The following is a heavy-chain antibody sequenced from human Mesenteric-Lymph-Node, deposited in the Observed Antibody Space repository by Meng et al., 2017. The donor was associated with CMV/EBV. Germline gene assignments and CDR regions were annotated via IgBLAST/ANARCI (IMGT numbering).Heavy chain of an antibody. CDR1: GFTFSSYA. Sequence: GESLKISCAASGFTFSSYAMHWVRQAPGKGLEWVSGISGSGGTTYYADSVKGRFTISRDNSKNTLYLQMNSLRAEDTAVYYCAKTDYDFWSGYYPPTRWFDPWGQGTLVTVSS. CDR3: AKTDYDFWSGYYPPTRWFDP. D-gene: IGHD3-3*01. J-gene: IGHJ5*02. V-gene: IGHV3-23*01. CDR2: ISGSGGTT.